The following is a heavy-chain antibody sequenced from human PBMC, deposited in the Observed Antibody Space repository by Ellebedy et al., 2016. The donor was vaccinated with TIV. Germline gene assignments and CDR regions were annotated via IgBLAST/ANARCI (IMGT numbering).Heavy chain of an antibody. J-gene: IGHJ5*02. CDR1: GGSIGSSN. Sequence: MPSETLSLTCTVSGGSIGSSNWNWIRQAPGKGLEWIGYIHHSGSTNYNPSLNSRVTISMDTSKNQFSLELSSVTAADAAVYYCARRQITERTISEYNWFDPWGQGTLVTVSS. CDR2: IHHSGST. V-gene: IGHV4-59*08. D-gene: IGHD1-20*01. CDR3: ARRQITERTISEYNWFDP.